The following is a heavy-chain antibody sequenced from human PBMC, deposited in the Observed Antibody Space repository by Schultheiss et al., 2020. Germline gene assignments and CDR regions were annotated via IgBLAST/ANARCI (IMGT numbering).Heavy chain of an antibody. CDR2: IWYDGSNK. CDR1: GFTFSDHY. D-gene: IGHD4-11*01. CDR3: ARTKTQRTVTTSSYYYYMDV. J-gene: IGHJ6*03. Sequence: WGSLRLSCAASGFTFSDHYMDWVRQAPGKGLEWVAVIWYDGSNKYYADSVKGRFTISRDNSKNTLYLQMNSLRAEDTAVYYCARTKTQRTVTTSSYYYYMDVWGKGTTVTVSS. V-gene: IGHV3-33*08.